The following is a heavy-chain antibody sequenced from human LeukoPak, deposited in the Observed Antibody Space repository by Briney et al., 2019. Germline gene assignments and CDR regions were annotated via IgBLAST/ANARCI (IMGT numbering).Heavy chain of an antibody. Sequence: PGGSLRLSCVASGFTFSDYNMHWVRQAPGKGLEWVAFIEDDGTSKQYADSVQGRFTLSRDNAKNTVYLQMNSLRAEDTAVYYCAEDQGRERYGMDVWGRGTTVTVS. CDR3: AEDQGRERYGMDV. D-gene: IGHD3-10*01. J-gene: IGHJ6*02. CDR1: GFTFSDYN. V-gene: IGHV3-30*02. CDR2: IEDDGTSK.